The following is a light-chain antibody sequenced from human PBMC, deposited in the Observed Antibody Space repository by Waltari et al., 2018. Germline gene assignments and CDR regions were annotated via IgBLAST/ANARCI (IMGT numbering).Light chain of an antibody. CDR2: TAS. V-gene: IGKV1-5*03. Sequence: DIQMTQSPSTLSVSVGDRVTITCRASQNIITWLAWYQQKPGKPPRLLVHTASFLETGVPSRFSASGSGTTLTLTINSLQPDDLATYYCQQYDDFPSTFGQGTKLEIK. J-gene: IGKJ2*01. CDR3: QQYDDFPST. CDR1: QNIITW.